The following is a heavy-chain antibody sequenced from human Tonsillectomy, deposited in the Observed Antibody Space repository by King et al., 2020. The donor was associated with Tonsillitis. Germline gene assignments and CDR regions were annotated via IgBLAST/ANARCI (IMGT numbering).Heavy chain of an antibody. CDR1: GYSFTGYH. V-gene: IGHV1-2*02. Sequence: VQLVQSGAEVKKPGASVTVSCKASGYSFTGYHIHWVRQAPGQGLEWMGWINSNSGGTNYAKKFQGRVTMTRDKSISTAYMELSSLRSDDTAVYYCARDRRIGWELLHFSDYWGQGTLVTVSS. D-gene: IGHD1-26*01. CDR2: INSNSGGT. CDR3: ARDRRIGWELLHFSDY. J-gene: IGHJ4*02.